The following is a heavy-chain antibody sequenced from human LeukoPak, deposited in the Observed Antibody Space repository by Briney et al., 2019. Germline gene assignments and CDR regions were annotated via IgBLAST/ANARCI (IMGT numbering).Heavy chain of an antibody. CDR1: GFTVSSNY. Sequence: PGGSLRLSCAASGFTVSSNYMSWVRQAPGKGLEWVSVIYSGGSTYYADSVKGRFTISRDNSKNTLYLQMNSLRAEDTAVYYCARGSTTYMTSYDYVWGSYFTDYWGQGTLLSVSS. J-gene: IGHJ4*02. CDR3: ARGSTTYMTSYDYVWGSYFTDY. CDR2: IYSGGST. D-gene: IGHD3-16*01. V-gene: IGHV3-53*01.